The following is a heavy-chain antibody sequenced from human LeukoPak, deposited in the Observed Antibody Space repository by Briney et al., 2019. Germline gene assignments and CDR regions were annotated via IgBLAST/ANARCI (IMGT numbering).Heavy chain of an antibody. CDR2: IDPSDSYT. V-gene: IGHV5-10-1*01. J-gene: IGHJ4*02. CDR3: ATGQNIVQADY. D-gene: IGHD2/OR15-2a*01. Sequence: GESLKISCKASGYSFTSYWISWVRQMPGKGLERMGRIDPSDSYTNYTPSFQGHVTISADKSISTAYLQWSSLKASDTAMYYCATGQNIVQADYWGQGTLVTVSS. CDR1: GYSFTSYW.